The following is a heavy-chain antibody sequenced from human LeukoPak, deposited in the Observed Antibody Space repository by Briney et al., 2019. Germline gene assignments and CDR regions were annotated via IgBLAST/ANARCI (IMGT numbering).Heavy chain of an antibody. CDR3: ARPKDGGLLDL. J-gene: IGHJ5*02. CDR2: ITSSSSTT. Sequence: GGSLRLSCAASGFTFSSYSMNWVRQAPGKGLEWVSYITSSSSTTYYADSVKGRFTISKDNAKNSLYLQMNSLRDGDTAVYYCARPKDGGLLDLWGQGTLVTVSS. CDR1: GFTFSSYS. V-gene: IGHV3-48*02. D-gene: IGHD3-16*01.